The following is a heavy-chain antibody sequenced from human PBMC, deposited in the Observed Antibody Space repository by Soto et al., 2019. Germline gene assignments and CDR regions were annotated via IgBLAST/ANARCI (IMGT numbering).Heavy chain of an antibody. J-gene: IGHJ4*02. CDR2: INDSGST. CDR3: QGGDF. Sequence: RSLTCAVSGGSFRGYFWSWIRQSPDKGLEWIGEINDSGSTYYNPSFKSRLTISVDTSKSQISLTLTSVTAADSAVYYCQGGDFWGQGTRVTVPQ. V-gene: IGHV4-34*01. D-gene: IGHD3-16*01. CDR1: GGSFRGYF.